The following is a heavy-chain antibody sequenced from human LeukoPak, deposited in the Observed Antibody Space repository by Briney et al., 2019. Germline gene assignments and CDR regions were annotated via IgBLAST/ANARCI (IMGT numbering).Heavy chain of an antibody. Sequence: ASVKVSCKTSGYAFTDYYMHWVRQAPGQRLEWMGWINAGNGNTKYSQKFQGRVTITRDTSASTAYMELSSLRSEDTAVYYCARVSSPELWYFDLWGRGTLVTVSS. CDR2: INAGNGNT. CDR3: ARVSSPELWYFDL. D-gene: IGHD1-14*01. J-gene: IGHJ2*01. V-gene: IGHV1-3*01. CDR1: GYAFTDYY.